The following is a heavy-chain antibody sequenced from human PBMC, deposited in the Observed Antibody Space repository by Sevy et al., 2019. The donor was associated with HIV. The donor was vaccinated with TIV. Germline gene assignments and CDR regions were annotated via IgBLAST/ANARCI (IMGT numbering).Heavy chain of an antibody. D-gene: IGHD5-18*01. CDR1: GFSFSIYR. V-gene: IGHV3-7*01. J-gene: IGHJ4*01. Sequence: GGSLRLSCAASGFSFSIYRMSWVRQAPGKGLEWVATMKQDGSEEDYVDSVKGRFNIPRDNAKNSLFLQMNSLSAEDTAVYYCVREGLGGYSYSLDYWGHGTLVTVSS. CDR2: MKQDGSEE. CDR3: VREGLGGYSYSLDY.